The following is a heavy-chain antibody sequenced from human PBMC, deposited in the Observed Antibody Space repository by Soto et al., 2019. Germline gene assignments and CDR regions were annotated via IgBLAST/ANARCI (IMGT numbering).Heavy chain of an antibody. CDR2: VYNSGST. D-gene: IGHD6-13*01. CDR1: GGSISSNY. V-gene: IGHV4-59*01. J-gene: IGHJ4*02. CDR3: ARYRREAVAGYTLDN. Sequence: SETLSLTCTVSGGSISSNYWTWIRQPPGKGLEWIGYVYNSGSTNYNPSLKSRVTISEDTSKSQFSLKVNSMTAAGTAVYYCARYRREAVAGYTLDNWGQGMLVTVSS.